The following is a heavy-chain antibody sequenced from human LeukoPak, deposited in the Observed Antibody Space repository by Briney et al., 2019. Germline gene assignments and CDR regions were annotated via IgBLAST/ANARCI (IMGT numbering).Heavy chain of an antibody. V-gene: IGHV4-59*08. Sequence: SETLSLTCTVSGGSISSYYWSWIRQPPGKGLEWIGYIFYSGSTNYNPSLKSRVTISVDTSKNQFSLKLSSLTAADTAVYYCARLGTVFWSGYYSSQSGWFDPWGQGTLVTVSS. J-gene: IGHJ5*02. CDR3: ARLGTVFWSGYYSSQSGWFDP. CDR1: GGSISSYY. CDR2: IFYSGST. D-gene: IGHD3-3*01.